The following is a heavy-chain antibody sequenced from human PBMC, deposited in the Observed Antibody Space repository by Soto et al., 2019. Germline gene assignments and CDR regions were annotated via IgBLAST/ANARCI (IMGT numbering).Heavy chain of an antibody. D-gene: IGHD1-1*01. CDR1: GFSLSSKATMG. CDR3: SLIPDSYNPMDF. Sequence: QVTLKESGPVLVKPTETLTLTCTFSGFSLSSKATMGVSWIRQPPGKALEWLPHIFSNDKKDYSTSLRNRLTISKDTSKSQVVLTMTNMDPVDTATYYCSLIPDSYNPMDFWCQGTLVTVSS. CDR2: IFSNDKK. V-gene: IGHV2-26*01. J-gene: IGHJ4*02.